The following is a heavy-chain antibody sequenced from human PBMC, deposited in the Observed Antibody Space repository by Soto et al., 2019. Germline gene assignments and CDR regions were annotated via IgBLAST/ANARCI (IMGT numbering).Heavy chain of an antibody. J-gene: IGHJ5*02. CDR1: GYTFTGYY. Sequence: GASVKVSCKASGYTFTGYYMHWVRQAPGQGLEWMGWINPNSGGTNYAQKFQGRVTMTRDTSISTAYMEPSRLRSDDTAVYYCARGSNGCSSTSCYTYWFDPWGQGTLVTV. CDR3: ARGSNGCSSTSCYTYWFDP. D-gene: IGHD2-2*02. CDR2: INPNSGGT. V-gene: IGHV1-2*02.